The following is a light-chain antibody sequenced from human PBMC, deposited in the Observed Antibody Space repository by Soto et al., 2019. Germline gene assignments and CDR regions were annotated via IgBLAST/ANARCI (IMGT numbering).Light chain of an antibody. CDR2: DAS. V-gene: IGKV3-11*01. CDR3: QQYDNWPPYT. CDR1: QSVSSY. J-gene: IGKJ2*01. Sequence: EIVLTQSPATLSLSPGERATLSCRASQSVSSYLDWYQQKPGQAPRLLIYDASNRATGIPARFSGSGSVTDFTLTISSLEPEDFAVYYCQQYDNWPPYTFGQGTKLRSN.